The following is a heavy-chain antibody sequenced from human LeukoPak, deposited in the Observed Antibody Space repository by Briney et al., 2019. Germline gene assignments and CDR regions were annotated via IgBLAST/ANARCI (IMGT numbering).Heavy chain of an antibody. J-gene: IGHJ2*01. CDR3: ARDPYYYGSGSPLNDWYFDL. CDR1: GGTFSSYA. Sequence: GSSVKVSCKASGGTFSSYAISWVRQAPGQGLEWMGRIIPIFGTANYAQKFQGRVTITADKSTSTAYMELSSLRSEDTAVYYCARDPYYYGSGSPLNDWYFDLWGRGTLVTVSS. V-gene: IGHV1-69*06. D-gene: IGHD3-10*01. CDR2: IIPIFGTA.